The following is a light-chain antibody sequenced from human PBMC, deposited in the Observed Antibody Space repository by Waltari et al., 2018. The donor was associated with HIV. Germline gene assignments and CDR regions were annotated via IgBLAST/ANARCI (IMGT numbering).Light chain of an antibody. J-gene: IGKJ2*01. CDR2: SAS. V-gene: IGKV3-15*01. CDR1: QSVSSN. CDR3: QQYNNWPYT. Sequence: DIVMTQSPATLSVSPGERATLSCRASQSVSSNLAWYQQKPGQAPRLLIYSASTRATGIPARFSGSGSGTEFTLTISSLQSEDCAVYYCQQYNNWPYTFGQGTKLEIK.